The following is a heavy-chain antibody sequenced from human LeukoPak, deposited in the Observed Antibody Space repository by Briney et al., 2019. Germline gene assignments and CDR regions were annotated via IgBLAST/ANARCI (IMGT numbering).Heavy chain of an antibody. CDR3: ARSGVVVAATLKDIQYYYYYGMDV. CDR1: GGTFSSYA. J-gene: IGHJ6*02. V-gene: IGHV1-69*04. Sequence: SVKVSCKASGGTFSSYAISWVRQAPGQGLEWMGRIIPILGIANYAQKFQGRVTITADKSTSTAYMELSSLRSEDTAVYYCARSGVVVAATLKDIQYYYYYGMDVWGQGTTVTVSS. CDR2: IIPILGIA. D-gene: IGHD2-15*01.